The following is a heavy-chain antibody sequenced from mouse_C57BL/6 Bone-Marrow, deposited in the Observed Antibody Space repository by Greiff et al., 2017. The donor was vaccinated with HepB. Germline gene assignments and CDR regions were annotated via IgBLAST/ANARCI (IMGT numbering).Heavy chain of an antibody. CDR1: GYTFTDYN. CDR3: AHYYCSSYEGWFAY. Sequence: VQLQQSGPELVKPGASVKMSCKASGYTFTDYNMHWVKQSHGKSLEWIGYINPNNGGTSYNQKFKGKATLTVNKSSSTAYMELRSLTSEDSAVYYCAHYYCSSYEGWFAYWGQGTLVTVSA. J-gene: IGHJ3*01. V-gene: IGHV1-22*01. D-gene: IGHD1-1*01. CDR2: INPNNGGT.